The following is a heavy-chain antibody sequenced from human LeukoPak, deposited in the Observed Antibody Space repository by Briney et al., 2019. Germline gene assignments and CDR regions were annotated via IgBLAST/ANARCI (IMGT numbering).Heavy chain of an antibody. CDR2: ISAYNGNT. J-gene: IGHJ4*02. V-gene: IGHV1-18*01. CDR1: GYTFTRYG. CDR3: ASGDYYDSSGYYYN. Sequence: ASVKVSCKASGYTFTRYGISWVRQAPGQGLEWMGWISAYNGNTNYAQKLQGRVTMTTDTSTSTAYMELRSLRSDDTAVYYCASGDYYDSSGYYYNWGQGTLVTVSS. D-gene: IGHD3-22*01.